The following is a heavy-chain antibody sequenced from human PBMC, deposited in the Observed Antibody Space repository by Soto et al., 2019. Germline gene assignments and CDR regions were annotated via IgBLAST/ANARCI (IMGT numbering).Heavy chain of an antibody. J-gene: IGHJ5*02. CDR1: GGSITSGNYY. CDR2: IYSSGNS. Sequence: QVQLQESGPGLVKPSQTLSLTCTVSGGSITSGNYYWSWVRQHQGKGLEWIAYIYSSGNSYFNPSLTSPLTISIDTSQIKFSLRLTSVTAADTAVYFCARVPFDYYGSGRFDTWRQGTLVTVSS. V-gene: IGHV4-31*01. CDR3: ARVPFDYYGSGRFDT. D-gene: IGHD3-10*01.